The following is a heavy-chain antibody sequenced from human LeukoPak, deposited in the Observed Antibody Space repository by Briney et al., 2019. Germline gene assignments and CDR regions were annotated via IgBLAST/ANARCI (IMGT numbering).Heavy chain of an antibody. J-gene: IGHJ5*02. D-gene: IGHD2-2*01. CDR3: AREGYCSSTSCYYAYNWFDP. CDR2: IYHSGST. Sequence: SETLSLTCAVYGGSFSGYYWSWIRQPPGKGLEWIGYIYHSGSTYYNPSLKSRVTISVDRSKNQFSLKLSSVTAADTAVYHCAREGYCSSTSCYYAYNWFDPWGQGTLVTVSS. V-gene: IGHV4-34*01. CDR1: GGSFSGYY.